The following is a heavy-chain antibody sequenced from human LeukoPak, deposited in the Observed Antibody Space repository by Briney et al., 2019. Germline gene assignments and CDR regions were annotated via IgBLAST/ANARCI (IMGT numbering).Heavy chain of an antibody. CDR1: GGTFSSYA. CDR2: IIPIFGTA. V-gene: IGHV1-69*13. Sequence: ASVKVSCKASGGTFSSYAISWVRQAPGQGLEWMGGIIPIFGTANYAQKFQGRVTITADESTSTAYMELSSLRSEDTAVYYCAMVTPRLNESGWYERYYYYGMDVWGKGTTVTVSS. J-gene: IGHJ6*04. CDR3: AMVTPRLNESGWYERYYYYGMDV. D-gene: IGHD6-19*01.